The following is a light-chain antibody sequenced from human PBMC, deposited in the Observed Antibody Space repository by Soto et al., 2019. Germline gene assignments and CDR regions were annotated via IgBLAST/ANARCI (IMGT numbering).Light chain of an antibody. Sequence: IQLTQSPSSLSASVGDRVTITCRASQGISSYLAWYQQKPGKAPKLLIYAASTLQSGVPSRFSGSGSGTDFTLTFCSLLPEDFATYYCPQLNSYPRTFGGGTKVDIK. CDR2: AAS. J-gene: IGKJ4*01. V-gene: IGKV1-9*01. CDR1: QGISSY. CDR3: PQLNSYPRT.